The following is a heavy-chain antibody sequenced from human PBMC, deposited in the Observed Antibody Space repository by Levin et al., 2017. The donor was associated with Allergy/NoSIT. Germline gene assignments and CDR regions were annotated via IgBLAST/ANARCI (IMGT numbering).Heavy chain of an antibody. Sequence: SGPTLVKPTQTLTLTCTFSGFSLSSSGVGVGWIRQPPGKPLEWLTVIYWDDNKRYSPPLKSRLTITKDTSKNQVVLTMTNMDPVDTATYYCAHRLPYYFDYWGHGTLVTVSS. V-gene: IGHV2-5*02. CDR2: IYWDDNK. J-gene: IGHJ4*01. CDR1: GFSLSSSGVG. CDR3: AHRLPYYFDY.